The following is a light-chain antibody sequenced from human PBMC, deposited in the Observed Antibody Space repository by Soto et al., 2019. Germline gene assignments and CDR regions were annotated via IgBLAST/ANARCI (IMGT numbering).Light chain of an antibody. Sequence: EIVSTQSPATLSLSPGERATLSCRASQSVISFLAWYQQKPGQAPRLLIYDASIRATGIPARFSGSGSGTDFTLTISSLEPEDFAVYYCQQGSNWPPGLTFGGGTKVDIK. CDR1: QSVISF. CDR2: DAS. V-gene: IGKV3-11*01. CDR3: QQGSNWPPGLT. J-gene: IGKJ4*01.